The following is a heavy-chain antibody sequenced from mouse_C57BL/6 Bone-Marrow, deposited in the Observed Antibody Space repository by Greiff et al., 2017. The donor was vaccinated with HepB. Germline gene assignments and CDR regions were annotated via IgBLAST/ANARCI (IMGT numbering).Heavy chain of an antibody. CDR3: ARHGTTVECFAY. J-gene: IGHJ3*01. CDR1: GFTFSSYT. D-gene: IGHD1-1*01. Sequence: EVKVVESGGGLVKPGGSLKLSCAASGFTFSSYTMSWVRQTPEKRLEWVATISGGGGNTYYPDSVKGRFTISRDNAKNTLYLQMSSLRSEDTALYYCARHGTTVECFAYWGQGTLVTVSA. V-gene: IGHV5-9*01. CDR2: ISGGGGNT.